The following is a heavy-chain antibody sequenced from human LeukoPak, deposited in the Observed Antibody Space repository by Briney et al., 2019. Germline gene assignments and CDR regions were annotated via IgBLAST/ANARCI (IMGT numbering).Heavy chain of an antibody. D-gene: IGHD3/OR15-3a*01. Sequence: GGSLRLSCAASGFSFSSYAMSWVRQTPGKGLEWVAAISGTGGSTYYADSVKGRFTISRDNPENTLSLQMSSLRAEDTAVYYCAKDHGRWGQGTLVTVSS. CDR2: ISGTGGST. J-gene: IGHJ4*02. V-gene: IGHV3-23*01. CDR1: GFSFSSYA. CDR3: AKDHGR.